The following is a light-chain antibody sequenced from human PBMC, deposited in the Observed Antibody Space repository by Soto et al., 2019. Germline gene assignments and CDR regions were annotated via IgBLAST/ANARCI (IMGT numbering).Light chain of an antibody. J-gene: IGKJ2*01. CDR1: QSVSSTY. V-gene: IGKV3-20*01. CDR2: GAY. Sequence: EVVLTQSPCPLSLSPGERATLSCRASQSVSSTYLAWYQQKPGQAPRLLIYGAYSRDTGIPDRFSGSGSGTDYTHTISRLESEDFAVYYDRNNGTSPMYTFTKYTFGPGTKPEIK. CDR3: RNNGTSPMYTFTKYT.